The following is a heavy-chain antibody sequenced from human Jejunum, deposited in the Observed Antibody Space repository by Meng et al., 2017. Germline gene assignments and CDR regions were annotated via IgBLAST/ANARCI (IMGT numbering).Heavy chain of an antibody. J-gene: IGHJ4*02. CDR3: AREWSGSYRHFDY. V-gene: IGHV4-61*08. Sequence: QVQLQESGPGLVRPSETLSLICSVSGGSVSSAGYQWSWIRQPPGKGLEWIGYASTNYNPSLKSRVTISVDKSKNQFSLKLNSVTAADTAVYYCAREWSGSYRHFDYWGQGTLVTVSS. CDR2: AST. D-gene: IGHD1-26*01. CDR1: GGSVSSAGYQ.